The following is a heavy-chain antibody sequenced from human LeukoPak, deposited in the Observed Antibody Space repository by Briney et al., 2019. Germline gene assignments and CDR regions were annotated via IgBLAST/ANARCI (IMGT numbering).Heavy chain of an antibody. CDR1: GFTFSNSW. D-gene: IGHD1-7*01. V-gene: IGHV3-7*01. CDR2: IKPDGSAQ. Sequence: PGGSLRLSCAASGFTFSNSWMSWVRQAPGKGLEWVATIKPDGSAQYYVDSVKGRFTISRDNAKNSLFLQINSLRAEDTAVYYCARGWNYVGFDYWGQGTLVTVSS. CDR3: ARGWNYVGFDY. J-gene: IGHJ4*02.